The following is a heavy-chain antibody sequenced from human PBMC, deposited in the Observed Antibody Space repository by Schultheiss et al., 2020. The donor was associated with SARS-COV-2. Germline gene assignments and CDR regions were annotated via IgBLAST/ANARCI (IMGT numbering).Heavy chain of an antibody. CDR3: ARGVRVDSSSRESFDY. V-gene: IGHV4-4*02. J-gene: IGHJ4*02. Sequence: SETLSLTCAVSGGSISSSNWWSWVRQPPGKGLEWIGEIYHSGSTNYNPSLKSRVTMSVDTSKNQFSLKLSSVTAADTAVYYCARGVRVDSSSRESFDYWGQGTLVTVSS. CDR2: IYHSGST. D-gene: IGHD6-13*01. CDR1: GGSISSSNW.